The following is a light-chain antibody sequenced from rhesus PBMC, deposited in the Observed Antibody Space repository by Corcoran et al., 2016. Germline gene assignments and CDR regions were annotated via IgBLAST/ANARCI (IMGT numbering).Light chain of an antibody. CDR3: QHYYSTPYS. CDR2: EAS. V-gene: IGKV1-25*01. Sequence: DIQMTQSPSSLSASVGDRVTITCRASQGITNDLAWSQQKPGETPKILLYEASSLQSGIPSRFSGSGSGRDFTLTISSLQSEDFATYYCQHYYSTPYSFGQGTKVEIK. CDR1: QGITND. J-gene: IGKJ2*01.